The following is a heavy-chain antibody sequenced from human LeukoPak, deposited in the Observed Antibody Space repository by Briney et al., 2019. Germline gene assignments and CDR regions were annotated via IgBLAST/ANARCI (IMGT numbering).Heavy chain of an antibody. Sequence: SQTLSLTCAISGDSVSSNSAAWNWIRQSPSRGLEWLGRTYYRSKWYNDYAVSVKSRITINPDTSKNQFSLKLSSVTAADTAVYYCARGTFSSSWYVSDFRYYYYYMDVWGKGTTVTVSS. CDR2: TYYRSKWYN. D-gene: IGHD6-13*01. V-gene: IGHV6-1*01. CDR3: ARGTFSSSWYVSDFRYYYYYMDV. J-gene: IGHJ6*03. CDR1: GDSVSSNSAA.